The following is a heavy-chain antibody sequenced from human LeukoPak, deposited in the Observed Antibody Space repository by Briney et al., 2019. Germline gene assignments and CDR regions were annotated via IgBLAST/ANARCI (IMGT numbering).Heavy chain of an antibody. CDR1: GYTFTGYY. CDR3: ARGQLLWFGELLRDGARRPSYYYYGMDV. D-gene: IGHD3-10*01. Sequence: ASVKVSCKASGYTFTGYYMHWVRQAPGQGLEWMGWINPNSGGTNYAQKLQGWVTMTRDTSISTAYMELSRLRSDDTAVYYCARGQLLWFGELLRDGARRPSYYYYGMDVWGNGTTVTVSS. J-gene: IGHJ6*04. V-gene: IGHV1-2*04. CDR2: INPNSGGT.